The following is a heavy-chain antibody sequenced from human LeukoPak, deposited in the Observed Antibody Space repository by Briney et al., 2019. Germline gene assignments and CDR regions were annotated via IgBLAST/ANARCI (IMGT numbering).Heavy chain of an antibody. CDR1: GFTFSSYG. CDR2: ISYDGSNK. D-gene: IGHD5-24*01. V-gene: IGHV3-30*18. J-gene: IGHJ4*02. CDR3: AKNHLPRDGYNYLDY. Sequence: PGGSLRLSCAASGFTFSSYGMHWVRQAPGKGLEWVAVISYDGSNKYYADSVKGRFTISRDNSKNTLYLQMNSLRAEDTAVYYCAKNHLPRDGYNYLDYWGQGTLVTVSS.